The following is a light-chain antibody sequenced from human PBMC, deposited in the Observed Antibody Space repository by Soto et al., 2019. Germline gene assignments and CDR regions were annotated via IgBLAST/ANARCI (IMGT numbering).Light chain of an antibody. J-gene: IGLJ3*02. CDR3: QSYEGSNVV. CDR1: SGRIASNY. CDR2: EDN. Sequence: NFMLTQPHSVSESPGKTVTISCTRSSGRIASNYVQWYQQRPGSAPTTVIYEDNHRPSGVPDRFSGSIDSSSNSASLIISGLKTEDEADYYCQSYEGSNVVFGGGTKLTAL. V-gene: IGLV6-57*04.